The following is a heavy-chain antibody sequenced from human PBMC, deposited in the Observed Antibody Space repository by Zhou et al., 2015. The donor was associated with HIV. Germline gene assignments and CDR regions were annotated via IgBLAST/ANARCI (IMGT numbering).Heavy chain of an antibody. D-gene: IGHD2-2*01. CDR1: GGTFSNYA. J-gene: IGHJ6*01. Sequence: QVQLVQSGAEVKKPGSSVKVSCKAFGGTFSNYAISWVRQAPGQGLEWMGGIIPIFGTTNYAQKLQGRVTITADRSTETAYMELRSLRSEDTAVYYCARGYCPATSCYLGVSYYYYYGMDVVGPRGPRSPSSQ. CDR2: IIPIFGTT. V-gene: IGHV1-69*06. CDR3: ARGYCPATSCYLGVSYYYYYGMDV.